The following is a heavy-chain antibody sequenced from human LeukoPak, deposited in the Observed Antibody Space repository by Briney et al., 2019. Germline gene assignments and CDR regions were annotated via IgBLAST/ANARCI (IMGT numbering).Heavy chain of an antibody. J-gene: IGHJ4*02. CDR2: MNPHTANT. V-gene: IGHV1-8*03. CDR1: GYTFINYD. D-gene: IGHD1-26*01. CDR3: ATRVGPSEFDY. Sequence: ASVKVSCKASGYTFINYDINWVRQATGQGLEWMGWMNPHTANTGYAQKFQCRVTITWNTSISTVYMELSSLRSEDTAVYYCATRVGPSEFDYWGQGTLVTVSS.